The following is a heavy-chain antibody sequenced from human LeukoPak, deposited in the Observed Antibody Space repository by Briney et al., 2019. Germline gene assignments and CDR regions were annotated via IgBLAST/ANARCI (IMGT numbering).Heavy chain of an antibody. Sequence: PGGSLRLSCAASGFTFSSYAMHWVRQAPGKGLEWVAVISYDGSNKYYADSVKGRFTISRDNSKNTLYLQMNSLRAEDTAVYYCARDSPEYGSNYYYYYGMDVWGQGTTVTVSS. CDR2: ISYDGSNK. V-gene: IGHV3-30-3*01. J-gene: IGHJ6*02. CDR1: GFTFSSYA. D-gene: IGHD3-10*01. CDR3: ARDSPEYGSNYYYYYGMDV.